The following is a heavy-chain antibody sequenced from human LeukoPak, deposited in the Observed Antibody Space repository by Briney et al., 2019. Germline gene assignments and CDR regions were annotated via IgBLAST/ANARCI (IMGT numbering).Heavy chain of an antibody. Sequence: ASVKVSCKASGYTFTGYYMHWVRQAPGQGLEWMGWINPNSGGTNYAQKFQGRVTMTRDTSISTAYMELSRLRSDDTAVYYCARDTVTTYYYYHMDVWGKGTTVTVSS. J-gene: IGHJ6*03. V-gene: IGHV1-2*02. CDR3: ARDTVTTYYYYHMDV. CDR1: GYTFTGYY. D-gene: IGHD4-11*01. CDR2: INPNSGGT.